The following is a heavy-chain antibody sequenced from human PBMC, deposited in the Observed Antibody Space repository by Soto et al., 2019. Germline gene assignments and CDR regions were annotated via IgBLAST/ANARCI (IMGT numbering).Heavy chain of an antibody. CDR1: NYSIRSDYF. Sequence: SETLSLTCAVSNYSIRSDYFWGWIRQPPGKGLEWIGGFYHSGITYYNPSLKSRVTISVDTSKNQFSLKLRSVTAADTAVYYCATSPLSIVVVTALPGWFDPWGQGTLVTVSS. D-gene: IGHD2-21*02. V-gene: IGHV4-38-2*01. CDR3: ATSPLSIVVVTALPGWFDP. CDR2: FYHSGIT. J-gene: IGHJ5*02.